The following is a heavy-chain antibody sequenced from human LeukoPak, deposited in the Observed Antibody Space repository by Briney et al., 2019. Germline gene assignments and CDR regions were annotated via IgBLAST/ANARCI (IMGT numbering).Heavy chain of an antibody. CDR3: ARWRPYFYDSSGYVDY. D-gene: IGHD3-22*01. J-gene: IGHJ4*02. CDR1: GGSISSSSYY. Sequence: SETLSLTCTVSGGSISSSSYYWDWIRQPPGKGLEWIGNMYYSGSPDYNPSLKSRVTISIDTSKNQFSLRLTSVTAADTAVYYCARWRPYFYDSSGYVDYWGQGTLVTVSS. V-gene: IGHV4-61*05. CDR2: MYYSGSP.